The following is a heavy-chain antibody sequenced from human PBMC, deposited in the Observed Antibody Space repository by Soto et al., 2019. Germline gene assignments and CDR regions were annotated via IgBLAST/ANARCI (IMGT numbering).Heavy chain of an antibody. V-gene: IGHV3-30*04. J-gene: IGHJ4*02. CDR3: ASWGPVIAVAVVDY. CDR1: GFTFSSYA. D-gene: IGHD6-19*01. CDR2: ISYDGRNK. Sequence: QVQLVESGGGVVQPGRSLRLSCAASGFTFSSYAMHWVRQAPGKGLEWVAVISYDGRNKYYAVSVKGRFTICRDNYKNTLYLQMNSLGAEDTVVYYGASWGPVIAVAVVDYWGQGTLVTVSS.